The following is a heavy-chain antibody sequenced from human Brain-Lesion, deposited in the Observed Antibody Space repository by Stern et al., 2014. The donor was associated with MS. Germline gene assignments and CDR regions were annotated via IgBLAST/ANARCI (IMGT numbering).Heavy chain of an antibody. Sequence: QLVESGPGLVKPSETLSLTCTVSGGSIGSSSYYWGWIRQPPGKGLEWIGNIFYTGSTFYDPSLKSRVTISVDTSNNHFSLSLNSVTAADTAVYYCARGAGVFDSWGQGTLVTVSP. D-gene: IGHD6-19*01. J-gene: IGHJ4*02. CDR1: GGSIGSSSYY. V-gene: IGHV4-39*02. CDR3: ARGAGVFDS. CDR2: IFYTGST.